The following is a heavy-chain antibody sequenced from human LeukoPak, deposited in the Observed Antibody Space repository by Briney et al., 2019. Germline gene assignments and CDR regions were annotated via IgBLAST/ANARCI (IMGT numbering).Heavy chain of an antibody. CDR1: GFTFGDYY. V-gene: IGHV3-11*06. CDR2: IGTTTSYT. J-gene: IGHJ4*02. CDR3: ARGLHCSGGTRFKPLDF. D-gene: IGHD2-15*01. Sequence: GGSLRLSCVTSGFTFGDYYMSWVRQAPGRGLEWVSYIGTTTSYTKYADSVKGRFTISRDNAKNSLYLQMNSLGAEDTALYYCARGLHCSGGTRFKPLDFWGQGTLVTVSS.